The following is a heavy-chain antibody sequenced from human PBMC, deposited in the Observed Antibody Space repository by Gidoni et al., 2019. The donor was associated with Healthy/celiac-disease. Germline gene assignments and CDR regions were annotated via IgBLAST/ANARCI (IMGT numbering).Heavy chain of an antibody. J-gene: IGHJ4*02. V-gene: IGHV4-34*01. CDR3: ARLSRISIFGVVNPTGFDY. Sequence: QVQLQQWGAGLLKPSETLSLTCAVYGGSFSSYYWSWIRQPPGQGLEWIGEINHSGSTNYNPSLKSLVTISVDTSKNQFSLKLSSVTAADTAVFYCARLSRISIFGVVNPTGFDYWGQGTLVTVSS. CDR2: INHSGST. CDR1: GGSFSSYY. D-gene: IGHD3-3*01.